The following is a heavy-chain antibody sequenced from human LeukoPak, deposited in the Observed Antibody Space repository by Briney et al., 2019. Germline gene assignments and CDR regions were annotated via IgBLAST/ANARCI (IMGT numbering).Heavy chain of an antibody. CDR3: ARGWDHSRSSTYFDH. CDR1: GFTFSSYT. V-gene: IGHV3-30*04. CDR2: ISPDGSAE. Sequence: GRSLRLSCAASGFTFSSYTIHWVRQAPGKGLECVAIISPDGSAENYADSVKGRFTVSRDNSKSTLFLQINSLETEDTAVYYCARGWDHSRSSTYFDHWGQGTLVTVSS. D-gene: IGHD6-6*01. J-gene: IGHJ4*02.